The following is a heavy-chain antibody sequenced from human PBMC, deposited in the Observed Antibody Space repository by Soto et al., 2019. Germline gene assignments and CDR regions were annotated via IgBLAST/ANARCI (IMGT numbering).Heavy chain of an antibody. J-gene: IGHJ4*02. CDR1: GGSISSGGYS. Sequence: QLQLQESGSGLVKPSQTLSLTCAVSGGSISSGGYSWSWIRQPPGKGLEWIGYIYHSGSTYYNPSXXRXVXXSVDRSKNQFSLKLSSVTAADTAVYYCARGPPLGYWGQGTLVTVSS. V-gene: IGHV4-30-2*01. CDR3: ARGPPLGY. CDR2: IYHSGST.